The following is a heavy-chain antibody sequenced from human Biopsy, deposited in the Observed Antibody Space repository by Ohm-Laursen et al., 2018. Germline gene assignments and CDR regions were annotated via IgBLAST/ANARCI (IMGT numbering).Heavy chain of an antibody. CDR2: INQDGSEK. D-gene: IGHD2-15*01. CDR1: GFTLSDHH. V-gene: IGHV3-7*01. J-gene: IGHJ4*02. Sequence: GSLRLSCAASGFTLSDHHVDWVRQARGKGLEWVANINQDGSEKYYVDSVKGRFTISRDNAKDSLDLQMSSLRVEDTALYYCASAHQYCSATTCNGGSDFWGQGTLVTVSS. CDR3: ASAHQYCSATTCNGGSDF.